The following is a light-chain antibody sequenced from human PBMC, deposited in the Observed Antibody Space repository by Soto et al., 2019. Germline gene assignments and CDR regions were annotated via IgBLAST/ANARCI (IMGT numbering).Light chain of an antibody. J-gene: IGLJ3*02. CDR2: NVY. V-gene: IGLV2-14*03. CDR3: QSYDSSLSGSKV. CDR1: SSDIGIYNF. Sequence: QSALTQPASVSGSPGQSITIFCTGTSSDIGIYNFVSWYQQHPGKAPKLMIYNVYSRPSGVSSRFSGSKSGTSASLAITGLQAEDEADYYCQSYDSSLSGSKVFGGGTKLTVL.